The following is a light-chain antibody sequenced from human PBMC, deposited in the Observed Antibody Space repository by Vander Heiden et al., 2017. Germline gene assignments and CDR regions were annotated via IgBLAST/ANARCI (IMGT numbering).Light chain of an antibody. J-gene: IGKJ3*01. V-gene: IGKV3-11*01. CDR2: DAS. CDR1: KSVNNY. Sequence: EFVLTQSPATLTLSHGERATLSCRASKSVNNYFACFQPKPDQTLMLLISDASSSATGVPARFSGSGSGTDCTLTISSLEPEDFAVYYCQQCSNWPLTFGPGTKVDIK. CDR3: QQCSNWPLT.